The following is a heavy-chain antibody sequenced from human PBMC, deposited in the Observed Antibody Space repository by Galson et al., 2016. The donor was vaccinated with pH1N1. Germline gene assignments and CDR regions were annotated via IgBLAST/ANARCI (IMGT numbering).Heavy chain of an antibody. CDR3: VGHLALPESGIRNDPFYS. V-gene: IGHV4-38-2*01. Sequence: ETLSLPCDVSDYLISNCCFWGWIRQPPGKGLEWVGSIHHAGTTYRSPPLKSRLSISIDTSKNQFSLKLTSVTAADTAIYYCVGHLALPESGIRNDPFYSWAQGILVTVSS. J-gene: IGHJ4*02. D-gene: IGHD6-19*01. CDR2: IHHAGTT. CDR1: DYLISNCCF.